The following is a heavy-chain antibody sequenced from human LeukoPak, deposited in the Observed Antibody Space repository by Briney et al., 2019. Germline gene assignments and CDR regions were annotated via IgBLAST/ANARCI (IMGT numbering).Heavy chain of an antibody. Sequence: GASVKVSCKASGYTFTSYDINWVRQATGQGLEWMGWMNPNSGNTGYAQKFQGRVAMTRNTSIRTAYMELSSLRSEDTAVYYCARGYSGYSAFDYWGQGTLVTVSS. CDR3: ARGYSGYSAFDY. CDR1: GYTFTSYD. CDR2: MNPNSGNT. J-gene: IGHJ4*02. D-gene: IGHD5-12*01. V-gene: IGHV1-8*01.